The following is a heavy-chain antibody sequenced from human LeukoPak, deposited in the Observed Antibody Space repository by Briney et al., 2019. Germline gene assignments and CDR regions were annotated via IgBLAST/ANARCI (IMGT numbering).Heavy chain of an antibody. Sequence: GGSLRLSCAASGFTFTTYAMSWVRQTPGKGLEWVSSISGGGDSTYYADSVKGRFTISRDNSKNTLYLQTNSLRAEDTAVYYCAKISSSGWCLYSFDHWGQGTLVTVSS. V-gene: IGHV3-23*01. CDR1: GFTFTTYA. J-gene: IGHJ4*02. CDR2: ISGGGDST. D-gene: IGHD6-19*01. CDR3: AKISSSGWCLYSFDH.